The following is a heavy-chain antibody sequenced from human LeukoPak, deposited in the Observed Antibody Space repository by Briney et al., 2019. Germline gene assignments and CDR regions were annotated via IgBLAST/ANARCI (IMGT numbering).Heavy chain of an antibody. Sequence: PGGSLRLSCAASGFTVSSNYMNWVRQVPGKGLEWVSVIYSDGSTYYADSVKGRFTISRDNSKNTLYLQMNSLGAEDTAVYYCAREVMITFGGVIVAYFDYWGQGTLVTVSS. CDR2: IYSDGST. CDR3: AREVMITFGGVIVAYFDY. J-gene: IGHJ4*02. D-gene: IGHD3-16*02. CDR1: GFTVSSNY. V-gene: IGHV3-66*01.